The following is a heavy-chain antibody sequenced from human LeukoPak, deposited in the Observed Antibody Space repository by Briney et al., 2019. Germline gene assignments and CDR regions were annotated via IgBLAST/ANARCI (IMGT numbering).Heavy chain of an antibody. CDR1: GYTLTELS. CDR3: ATARSYYDSFYYYMDV. CDR2: FDPEDGET. D-gene: IGHD3-3*01. V-gene: IGHV1-24*01. J-gene: IGHJ6*03. Sequence: ASVKVSCKVSGYTLTELSMHWVRQAPGKGLEWMGGFDPEDGETIYAQRFQGRVTMTEDTSTDTAYMELSSLRSEDTAVYYCATARSYYDSFYYYMDVWGKGTTVTVSS.